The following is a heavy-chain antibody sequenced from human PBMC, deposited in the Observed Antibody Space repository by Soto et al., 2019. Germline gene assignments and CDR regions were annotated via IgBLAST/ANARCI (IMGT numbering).Heavy chain of an antibody. CDR2: ISFDGSNN. CDR3: ARDPGKYGDYPDY. Sequence: GGSLRLSCAASGFAFSSYAMHWVRQAPGKGLEWVTLISFDGSNNYYADSVKGRFTISRDNSRNTLYLQMNSLRAEDTAVYYCARDPGKYGDYPDYWGQGTLVTV. J-gene: IGHJ4*02. V-gene: IGHV3-30-3*01. D-gene: IGHD4-17*01. CDR1: GFAFSSYA.